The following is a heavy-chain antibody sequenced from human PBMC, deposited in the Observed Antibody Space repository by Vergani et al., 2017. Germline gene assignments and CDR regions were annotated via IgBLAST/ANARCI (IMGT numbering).Heavy chain of an antibody. CDR3: AISMGYYGSGSYFHFDY. Sequence: QVQLQESGPGLVKPSETLSLTCTVSGGSISSYYWSWIRQPPGKGLEWIGYIYYSGSTNYNPSLKSRVTISVYTSKNQFSLKLSSVTAADTAVYYCAISMGYYGSGSYFHFDYWGQGTLVTVSS. CDR1: GGSISSYY. V-gene: IGHV4-59*01. CDR2: IYYSGST. J-gene: IGHJ4*02. D-gene: IGHD3-10*01.